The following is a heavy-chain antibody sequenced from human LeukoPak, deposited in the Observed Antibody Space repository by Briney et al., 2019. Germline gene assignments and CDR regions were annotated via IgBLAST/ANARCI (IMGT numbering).Heavy chain of an antibody. CDR2: IYYTGST. CDR1: GGSISSYY. CDR3: ARGLMMAVAGRGEFHY. V-gene: IGHV4-59*01. J-gene: IGHJ4*02. D-gene: IGHD6-13*01. Sequence: SETLSLTCIVSGGSISSYYWSWIRQPPGKGLEWIGYIYYTGSTNYNPSLKSRVTISVDTSKNQFSLKLSSVTAADTAVYYCARGLMMAVAGRGEFHYWGQGTLVTVSS.